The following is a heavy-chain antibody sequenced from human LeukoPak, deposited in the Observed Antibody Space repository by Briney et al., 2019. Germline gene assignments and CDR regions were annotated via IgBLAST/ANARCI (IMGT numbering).Heavy chain of an antibody. V-gene: IGHV5-51*01. D-gene: IGHD1-26*01. CDR2: IYPGDSDT. J-gene: IGHJ3*02. Sequence: GESLKISCKGYGYSFTTYWIGWVRQMPGKGLEWMGTIYPGDSDTRYSSSFQGQVTISADKSISTAYLQWSSLKASDTAMYYCARPSGSYYDNAFDIWGQGTMVTVSS. CDR3: ARPSGSYYDNAFDI. CDR1: GYSFTTYW.